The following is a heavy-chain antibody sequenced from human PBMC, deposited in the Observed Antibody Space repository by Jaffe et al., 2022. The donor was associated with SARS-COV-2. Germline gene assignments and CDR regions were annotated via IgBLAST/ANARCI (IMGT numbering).Heavy chain of an antibody. D-gene: IGHD1-1*01. V-gene: IGHV3-30-3*01. J-gene: IGHJ4*02. CDR1: GFMFSLFP. Sequence: QVQLVESGGGVVQPGRSLRLSCAASGFMFSLFPIHWVRQAPGKGLEWVAVISHDGSNKYYADSVKGRFTISRDDSENTVYLQMNSLRVEDTAVYYCARGGNWNYFDYWGQETLVTVSS. CDR3: ARGGNWNYFDY. CDR2: ISHDGSNK.